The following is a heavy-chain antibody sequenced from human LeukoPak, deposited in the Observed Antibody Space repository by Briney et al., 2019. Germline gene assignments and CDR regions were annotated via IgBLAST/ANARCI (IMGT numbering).Heavy chain of an antibody. J-gene: IGHJ4*02. CDR3: AREFRAAAAGPARDDY. CDR1: GYTFTSYY. Sequence: ASVKFSCKASGYTFTSYYMHWVRQAPGQGLKWMGIINPSGGSTSYAQKFQGRVTMTRDTSTSTVYMELSSLRSEDTAVYYCAREFRAAAAGPARDDYWGQGTLVTVSS. D-gene: IGHD6-13*01. CDR2: INPSGGST. V-gene: IGHV1-46*01.